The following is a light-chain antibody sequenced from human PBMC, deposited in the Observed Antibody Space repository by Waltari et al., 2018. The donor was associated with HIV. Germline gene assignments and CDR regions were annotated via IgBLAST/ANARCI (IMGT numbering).Light chain of an antibody. Sequence: QPALTQPASVSGSPGQSITIACTGTSSGFGSYNLVSLYQQHPGKAPKLIIYEGSKRPSGVSNRFSGYKSGNTASLTISGLQAEDEADYYCCSYAGSSTLIFGGGTKLTVL. CDR2: EGS. CDR1: SSGFGSYNL. V-gene: IGLV2-23*01. CDR3: CSYAGSSTLI. J-gene: IGLJ2*01.